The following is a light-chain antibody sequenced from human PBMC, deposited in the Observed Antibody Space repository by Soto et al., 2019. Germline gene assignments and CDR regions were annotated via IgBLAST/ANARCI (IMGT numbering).Light chain of an antibody. CDR1: PTISSW. CDR2: EAS. J-gene: IGKJ1*01. V-gene: IGKV1-5*03. CDR3: QHYNSYSEA. Sequence: DIQMTQSPSTLSGSVGDRVTITCRASPTISSWLAWYQQKPGKAPKLLIYEASTLKSGVPSRFSGSGSGTEFTLTISSLQPDDFATYYCQHYNSYSEAFGQGTKVDIK.